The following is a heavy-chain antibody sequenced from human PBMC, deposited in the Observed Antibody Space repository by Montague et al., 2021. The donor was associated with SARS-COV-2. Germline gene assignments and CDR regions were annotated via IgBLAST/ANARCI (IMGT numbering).Heavy chain of an antibody. V-gene: IGHV4-39*07. CDR3: ARVGRQQLVRLSGMDV. CDR1: GGFISSSSYY. D-gene: IGHD6-13*01. CDR2: IYYSGST. J-gene: IGHJ6*02. Sequence: SETLSLTCTVSGGFISSSSYYWGWIRQPPGKGLEWIGSIYYSGSTYYXPSLESRVTISVDTSKNQFSLKLSSVTAADTAVYYCARVGRQQLVRLSGMDVWGQGTTVTVSS.